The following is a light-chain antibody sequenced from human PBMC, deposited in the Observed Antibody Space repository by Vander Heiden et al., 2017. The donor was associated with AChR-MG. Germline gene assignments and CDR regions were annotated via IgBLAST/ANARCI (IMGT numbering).Light chain of an antibody. Sequence: DIQLTQSPSPLSASVGDRATITRRASQGVSNFLAWYQQKPGKVPKLLIYAASSLQSGVPSRFSGSGSGTDFTLTITNLQPEDVATYYCQKYNSAPRTFGQGTQVEIK. CDR2: AAS. CDR3: QKYNSAPRT. V-gene: IGKV1-27*01. J-gene: IGKJ1*01. CDR1: QGVSNF.